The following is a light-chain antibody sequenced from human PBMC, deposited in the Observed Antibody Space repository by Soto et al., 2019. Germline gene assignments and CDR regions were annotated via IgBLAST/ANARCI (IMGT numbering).Light chain of an antibody. J-gene: IGLJ1*01. V-gene: IGLV1-51*01. CDR3: GTWDNNLNAFV. CDR2: ANN. Sequence: QSVLTQPPSVSAAPGQKVTISCSGSTSNIENNYVSWYQHVPGTAPLLLIYANNKRPSGIPDRFSASKSGTSATLGITGLQPGAGADYYCGTWDNNLNAFVFGPGTKLTV. CDR1: TSNIENNY.